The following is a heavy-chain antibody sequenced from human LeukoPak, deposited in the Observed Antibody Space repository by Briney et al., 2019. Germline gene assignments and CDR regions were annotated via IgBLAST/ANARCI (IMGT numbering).Heavy chain of an antibody. CDR3: AGTYYYDTSGYNYPFDY. CDR2: INSDGSST. CDR1: GFTFSSYW. J-gene: IGHJ4*02. D-gene: IGHD3-22*01. Sequence: GGSLRLSCAASGFTFSSYWMHWVRQAPGKGLVCVSRINSDGSSTNYADSVKGRFTISRDNAKNTLYLQMNSLRAEDTAVYYCAGTYYYDTSGYNYPFDYWGQGTLVTVSS. V-gene: IGHV3-74*01.